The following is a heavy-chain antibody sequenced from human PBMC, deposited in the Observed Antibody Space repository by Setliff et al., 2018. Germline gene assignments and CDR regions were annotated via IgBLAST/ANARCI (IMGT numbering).Heavy chain of an antibody. J-gene: IGHJ5*02. CDR2: ISDDGTND. V-gene: IGHV3-30*03. CDR3: ARDPNGDYVGAFDP. CDR1: GFSVSTFS. Sequence: HPGGSLRLSCAASGFSVSTFSMHWVRQTPVKGLEWVATISDDGTNDFYADSVKGRFTTSRDNSRNSLYLQMNSLRVEDTASYYCARDPNGDYVGAFDPWGQGILVTVSS. D-gene: IGHD4-17*01.